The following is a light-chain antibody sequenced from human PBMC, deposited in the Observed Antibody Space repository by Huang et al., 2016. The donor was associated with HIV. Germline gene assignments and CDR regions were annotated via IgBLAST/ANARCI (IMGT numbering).Light chain of an antibody. CDR2: AAS. CDR1: QSISSY. Sequence: DIQMTQSPFSLSASVGDRVTINCRASQSISSYLNWYQQKPGKAPKRLIYAASSLQSGVPSRFSGSGSGTDFTLTISSLQPEDFATYYCQQSYSTPRTFGQGTKVEIK. CDR3: QQSYSTPRT. V-gene: IGKV1-39*01. J-gene: IGKJ1*01.